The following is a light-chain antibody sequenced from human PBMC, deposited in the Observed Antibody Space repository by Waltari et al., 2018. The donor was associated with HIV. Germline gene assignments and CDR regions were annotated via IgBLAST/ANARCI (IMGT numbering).Light chain of an antibody. CDR1: QGVGNS. Sequence: DIHVTHSPSSLSASVGDRVPITFRASQGVGNSLAWFHQRPGKAPQPLIYAASSLQSGVPTKFSGSGSGTDFTLTISSLQPEDLGTYYCQQYYTYPFTFGPGTKVDIK. J-gene: IGKJ3*01. V-gene: IGKV1-16*02. CDR3: QQYYTYPFT. CDR2: AAS.